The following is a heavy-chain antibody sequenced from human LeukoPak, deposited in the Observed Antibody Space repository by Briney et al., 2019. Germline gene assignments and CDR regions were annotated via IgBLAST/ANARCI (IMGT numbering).Heavy chain of an antibody. CDR1: GFTFDDYA. J-gene: IGHJ6*02. CDR2: ISGDGGST. CDR3: ATYGMDV. V-gene: IGHV3-43*02. Sequence: GGSLRLSCAASGFTFDDYAMHWVRQAPGKGLEWVSLISGDGGSTYYADSVKGRFTISRDNSKNSLYLQMNSLRTEDTVLYYCATYGMDVWGQGTTVTVSS.